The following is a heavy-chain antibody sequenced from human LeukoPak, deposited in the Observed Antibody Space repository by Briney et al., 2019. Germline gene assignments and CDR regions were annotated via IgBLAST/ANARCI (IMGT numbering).Heavy chain of an antibody. V-gene: IGHV4-34*01. J-gene: IGHJ4*02. CDR2: INHSGST. CDR1: GGSFSGYY. Sequence: SETLSLTCAVYGGSFSGYYWSWIRQPPGKGLEWIGEINHSGSTNYNPSLKSRVTISVDTSKNQFSLKLSSVTAADTAVYYCARGRPYSGGYHLDYWGQGTLVTVSS. CDR3: ARGRPYSGGYHLDY. D-gene: IGHD1-26*01.